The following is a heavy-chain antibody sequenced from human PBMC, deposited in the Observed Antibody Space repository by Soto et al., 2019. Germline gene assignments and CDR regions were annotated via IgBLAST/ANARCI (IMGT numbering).Heavy chain of an antibody. CDR2: ISSSSSYI. V-gene: IGHV3-21*01. Sequence: GGSLRLSCAASGFTFSSYSMNWVRQAPGKGLEWVSSISSSSSYIYYADSVKGRFTISRDNAKNSLYLQMNSLRAEDTAVYYCARDEAYCGGDCYSNLAYYYYYGMDVWGQGTSVTVSS. CDR1: GFTFSSYS. CDR3: ARDEAYCGGDCYSNLAYYYYYGMDV. D-gene: IGHD2-21*02. J-gene: IGHJ6*02.